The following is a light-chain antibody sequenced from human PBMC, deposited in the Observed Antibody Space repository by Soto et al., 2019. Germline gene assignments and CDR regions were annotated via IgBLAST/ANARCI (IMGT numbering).Light chain of an antibody. CDR2: EGS. V-gene: IGLV2-23*01. J-gene: IGLJ2*01. Sequence: QSALTQPASVSGSPGQSITISCTGTSSDVGSYNLVSWYQQHPGKAPKLMIYEGSKRPSGVSNRFSGSKSGNTASLTISGXXXXXXXDYYCCSYAGSSTYVVFGGGTQLTVL. CDR3: CSYAGSSTYVV. CDR1: SSDVGSYNL.